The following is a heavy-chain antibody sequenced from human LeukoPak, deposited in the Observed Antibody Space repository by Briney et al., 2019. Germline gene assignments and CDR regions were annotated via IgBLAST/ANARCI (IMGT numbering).Heavy chain of an antibody. V-gene: IGHV4-39*07. J-gene: IGHJ5*02. CDR2: IYYSGST. CDR3: ARGIGAAAVYNWFDP. CDR1: GGSISSSSYY. D-gene: IGHD6-13*01. Sequence: SETLSLTCTVSGGSISSSSYYWGWIRQPPGKGLEWIGSIYYSGSTYYNPSLKSRVTISVDTSKNQFSLKLSSVTAADTAVYYCARGIGAAAVYNWFDPWGQGTLVTVSS.